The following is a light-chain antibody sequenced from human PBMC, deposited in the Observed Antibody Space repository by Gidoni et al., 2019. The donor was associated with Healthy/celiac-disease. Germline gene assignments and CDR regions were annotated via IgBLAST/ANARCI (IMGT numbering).Light chain of an antibody. CDR3: QQYGSSPKT. V-gene: IGKV3-20*01. J-gene: IGKJ1*01. CDR2: GAS. Sequence: EIVLTKSPGTLSWSPGERATLSCRASQSVRSSYLAWYQQKPGQAPRLLIYGASSRATGIPDRFSGSGSGTDFTLTISRLEPEDFAVYYCQQYGSSPKTFGQGTKVEIK. CDR1: QSVRSSY.